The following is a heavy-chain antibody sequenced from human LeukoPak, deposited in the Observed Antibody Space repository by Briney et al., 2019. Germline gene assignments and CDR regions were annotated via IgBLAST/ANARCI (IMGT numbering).Heavy chain of an antibody. CDR1: GFTFSNAW. Sequence: GGSLRLSCAASGFTFSNAWMSWVRQAPGKGLEWVSAISGSGGSTYYADSVKGRFTISRDNSKNTLYLQMNSLRAEDTAVYYCAKGSTTVTTRGYFDYWGQGTLVTVSS. CDR2: ISGSGGST. CDR3: AKGSTTVTTRGYFDY. J-gene: IGHJ4*02. V-gene: IGHV3-23*01. D-gene: IGHD4-17*01.